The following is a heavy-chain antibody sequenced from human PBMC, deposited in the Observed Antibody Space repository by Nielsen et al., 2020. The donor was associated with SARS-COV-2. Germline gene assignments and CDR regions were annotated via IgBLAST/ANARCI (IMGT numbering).Heavy chain of an antibody. CDR2: IKQDGSEK. CDR1: GFTFSSYW. J-gene: IGHJ4*02. D-gene: IGHD3-10*01. CDR3: ARWDGSGRSFDY. V-gene: IGHV3-7*05. Sequence: GESLKISCAASGFTFSSYWMSWVRQAPGKGLEWVANIKQDGSEKYYVDSVKGRFTISRDNAKNSVYLQMNSLRAEDTAVYYCARWDGSGRSFDYWGQGTLDTVSS.